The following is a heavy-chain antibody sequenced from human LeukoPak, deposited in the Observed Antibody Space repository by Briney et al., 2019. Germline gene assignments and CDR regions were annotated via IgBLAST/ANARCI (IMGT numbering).Heavy chain of an antibody. V-gene: IGHV1-18*01. CDR3: ARDYCSSTSCYGDYYYGMDV. CDR2: ISAYNGNT. D-gene: IGHD2-2*01. J-gene: IGHJ6*02. CDR1: GYTFTSYG. Sequence: ASVKVSCKASGYTFTSYGISWVRQAPGQGLEWMGWISAYNGNTNYAQKLQGRVTMTTDTSTSTAYMELRSLRFDDTAVYYCARDYCSSTSCYGDYYYGMDVWGQGTTVTVSS.